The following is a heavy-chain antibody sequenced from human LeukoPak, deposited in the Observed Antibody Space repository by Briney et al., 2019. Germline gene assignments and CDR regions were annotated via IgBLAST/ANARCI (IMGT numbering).Heavy chain of an antibody. J-gene: IGHJ3*02. D-gene: IGHD3-16*02. CDR1: GFTFDDYA. V-gene: IGHV3-74*01. CDR3: ARGGYYDYVWGSYRYLNAFDI. CDR2: INSDGSST. Sequence: GGSLRLSCAASGFTFDDYAMHWVRQAPGKGLVWVSRINSDGSSTSYADSVKGRFTISRDNAKNTLYLQMNSLRAEDTAVYYCARGGYYDYVWGSYRYLNAFDIWGQGTMVTVSS.